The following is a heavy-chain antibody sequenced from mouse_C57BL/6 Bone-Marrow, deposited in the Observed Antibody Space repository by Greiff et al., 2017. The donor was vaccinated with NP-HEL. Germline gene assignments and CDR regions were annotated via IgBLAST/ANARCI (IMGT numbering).Heavy chain of an antibody. CDR2: IDPENGDT. D-gene: IGHD1-1*01. V-gene: IGHV14-4*01. J-gene: IGHJ1*03. CDR1: GFNIKDDY. CDR3: TTWLHYYGSSSWYFDV. Sequence: VQLKESGAELVRPGASVKLSCTASGFNIKDDYMHWVKQRPEQGLEWIGWIDPENGDTEYASKFQGKATITADTSSNTAYLQLSSLTSEDTAVYYCTTWLHYYGSSSWYFDVWGTGTTVTVSS.